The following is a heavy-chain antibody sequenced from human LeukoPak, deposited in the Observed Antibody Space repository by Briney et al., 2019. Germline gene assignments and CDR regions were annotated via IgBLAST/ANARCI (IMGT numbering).Heavy chain of an antibody. J-gene: IGHJ4*02. CDR2: FYYSGST. Sequence: PSETLSLTCTASGGSISRYYWSWIRQPPGKGLEWIGYFYYSGSTNYNPSLKTRVTISVDTSKNQFSLKVSSVTAADTAVYYCARKRTGDQGYYFDYWGQGTLVTVSS. CDR3: ARKRTGDQGYYFDY. CDR1: GGSISRYY. D-gene: IGHD1-1*01. V-gene: IGHV4-59*01.